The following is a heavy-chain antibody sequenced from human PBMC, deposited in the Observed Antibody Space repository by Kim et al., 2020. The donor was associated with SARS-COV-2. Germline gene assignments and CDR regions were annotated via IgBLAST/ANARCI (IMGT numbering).Heavy chain of an antibody. CDR2: IYYSGST. CDR3: ARDRGSSWPYYYYYGMDV. J-gene: IGHJ6*02. V-gene: IGHV4-59*13. D-gene: IGHD6-13*01. CDR1: GGSISSYY. Sequence: SETLSLTCTVSGGSISSYYWSWIRQPPGKGLEWIGYIYYSGSTNYNPSLKSRVTISVDTSKNQFSLKLSSVTAADTAVYYCARDRGSSWPYYYYYGMDVWGQGTTVTVSS.